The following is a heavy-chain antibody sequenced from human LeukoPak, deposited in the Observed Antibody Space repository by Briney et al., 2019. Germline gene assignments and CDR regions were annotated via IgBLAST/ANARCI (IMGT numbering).Heavy chain of an antibody. J-gene: IGHJ6*03. CDR1: GGTFSSYA. Sequence: GSSVKVSCKASGGTFSSYAISWVRQAPGQGLEWMGGIIPIFGTANYAQKFQGRVTITTDESTSTAYMELSSLRSEDTAVYYCARDRTAAAHDYYYYYMDVWGKGTTVTVSS. D-gene: IGHD6-13*01. V-gene: IGHV1-69*05. CDR3: ARDRTAAAHDYYYYYMDV. CDR2: IIPIFGTA.